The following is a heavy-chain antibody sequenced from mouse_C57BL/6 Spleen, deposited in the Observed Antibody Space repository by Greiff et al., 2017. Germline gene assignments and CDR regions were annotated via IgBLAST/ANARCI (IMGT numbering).Heavy chain of an antibody. CDR2: IWSGGST. J-gene: IGHJ2*01. V-gene: IGHV2-2*01. D-gene: IGHD1-1*01. CDR3: ARNSIYYYFDY. CDR1: GFSLTSYG. Sequence: QVQLKESGPGLVQPSPSLSITCTVSGFSLTSYGVHWVRQSPGKGLEWLGVIWSGGSTDYYAAFISSLSISKDNSTSQVFLKRNSLQADATAIYYCARNSIYYYFDYWGQGTTLTVSS.